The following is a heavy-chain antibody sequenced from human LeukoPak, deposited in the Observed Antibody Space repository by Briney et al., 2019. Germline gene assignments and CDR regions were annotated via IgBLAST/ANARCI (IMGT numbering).Heavy chain of an antibody. CDR1: GFTFSSYA. CDR2: ISYDGGNK. J-gene: IGHJ4*02. CDR3: ARDLVRGGGIDY. D-gene: IGHD2-15*01. Sequence: GGSLRLSCAASGFTFSSYAVYWVRQAPGKGLEWVAVISYDGGNKYYADSVKGRFTISRDNSKNTLYLQMNSLRAEDTAVYYCARDLVRGGGIDYWGQGTLVTVSS. V-gene: IGHV3-30*01.